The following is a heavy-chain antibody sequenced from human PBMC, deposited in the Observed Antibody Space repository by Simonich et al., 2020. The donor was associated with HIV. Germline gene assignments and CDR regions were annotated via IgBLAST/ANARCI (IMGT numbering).Heavy chain of an antibody. Sequence: EVQLVESGGGLVQPGGSLRLSCAASGFTFSSYWMSWVRQAPGKGLECGANIKKDGNEKYDVDSVKGRFTISRDNAKNSLYLQMNSLRAEDTAVYYCARAPAIFGVVIPDAFDIWGQGTMVTVSS. D-gene: IGHD3-3*02. J-gene: IGHJ3*02. CDR1: GFTFSSYW. V-gene: IGHV3-7*01. CDR3: ARAPAIFGVVIPDAFDI. CDR2: IKKDGNEK.